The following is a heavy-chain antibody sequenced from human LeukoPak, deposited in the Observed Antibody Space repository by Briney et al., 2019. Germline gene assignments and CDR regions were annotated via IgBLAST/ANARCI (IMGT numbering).Heavy chain of an antibody. CDR2: ISPGDSDT. CDR3: ATLVGYFDSSGELYYFDY. CDR1: GYSFTSYW. V-gene: IGHV5-51*01. J-gene: IGHJ4*02. Sequence: PGESLKISCKGSGYSFTSYWIGWVRQMPGKGLEWMGIISPGDSDTRYSPSFQGQVTISADKSISTAYLQWSSLKASDTAMYFCATLVGYFDSSGELYYFDYWGQGTLVTVSS. D-gene: IGHD3-22*01.